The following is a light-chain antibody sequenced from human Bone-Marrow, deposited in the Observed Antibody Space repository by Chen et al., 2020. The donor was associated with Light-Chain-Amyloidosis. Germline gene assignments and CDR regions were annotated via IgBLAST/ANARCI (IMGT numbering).Light chain of an antibody. CDR2: DAS. Sequence: DIQMTQSPSSLSASVGDRVTITCRASQDVSNYLNWYQQKPGKAPKLLSYDASKLRAGVPSRFNGRGSGTDFTLTSSSLQPEDIATFYCQQYESLPLTFGGGTKVEIK. CDR1: QDVSNY. J-gene: IGKJ4*01. V-gene: IGKV1-33*01. CDR3: QQYESLPLT.